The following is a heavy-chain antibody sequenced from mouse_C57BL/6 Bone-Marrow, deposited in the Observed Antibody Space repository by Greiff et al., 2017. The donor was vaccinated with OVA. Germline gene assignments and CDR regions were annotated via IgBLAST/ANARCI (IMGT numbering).Heavy chain of an antibody. D-gene: IGHD2-4*01. J-gene: IGHJ3*01. CDR1: GFTFTDYY. Sequence: VQLKESGGGLVQPGGSLSLSCAASGFTFTDYYMSWVRQPPGKALEWLGFIRNKANGYTTEYSASVKGRFTISRDNSQSILYLQMNALRAEDSATYYCARYDYDAFAYWGQGTLVTVSA. V-gene: IGHV7-3*01. CDR2: IRNKANGYTT. CDR3: ARYDYDAFAY.